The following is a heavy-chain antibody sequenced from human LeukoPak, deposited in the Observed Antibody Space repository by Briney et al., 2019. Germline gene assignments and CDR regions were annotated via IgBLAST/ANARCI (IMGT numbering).Heavy chain of an antibody. CDR3: ARGKGYGSGSSSPYYFDY. J-gene: IGHJ4*02. D-gene: IGHD3-10*01. CDR2: ISAYNGNT. CDR1: GYTFTSYG. V-gene: IGHV1-18*01. Sequence: ASVKVSCKASGYTFTSYGISWVRQAPRQGLEWMGRISAYNGNTNYAQKLQGRVTMTTDTSTSTAYMELRSLRSDDTAVYYCARGKGYGSGSSSPYYFDYWGQGTLVTVSS.